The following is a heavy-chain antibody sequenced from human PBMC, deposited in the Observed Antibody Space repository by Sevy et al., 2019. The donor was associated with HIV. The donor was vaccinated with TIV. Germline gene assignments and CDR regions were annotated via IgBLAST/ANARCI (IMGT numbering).Heavy chain of an antibody. CDR2: LSSDNAGST. Sequence: GESLKISCSASGFTFSNYAMHWVRQAPGKGLEYVSGLSSDNAGSTYYADSVNGRFTISRDNSKNTLYLQMSSLRTEETAVYYCVKDRIETILWSKGDWFDPWGQGTLVTVSS. CDR3: VKDRIETILWSKGDWFDP. V-gene: IGHV3-64D*06. J-gene: IGHJ5*02. CDR1: GFTFSNYA. D-gene: IGHD3-9*01.